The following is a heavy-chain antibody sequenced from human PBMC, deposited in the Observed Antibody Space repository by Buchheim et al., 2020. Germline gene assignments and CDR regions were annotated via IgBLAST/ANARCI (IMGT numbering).Heavy chain of an antibody. V-gene: IGHV1-8*01. CDR2: MNPNSGNT. J-gene: IGHJ6*02. CDR1: GYTFTSYD. CDR3: ARGTSPYSSSWYYLYYYGMDV. Sequence: QVQLVQSGAEVKKPGASVKFSCKASGYTFTSYDINWVRQATGQGLEWMGWMNPNSGNTGYAQKFQGRVTMTRNTSISTAYMELSSLRSENTAVYYCARGTSPYSSSWYYLYYYGMDVWGQGTT. D-gene: IGHD6-13*01.